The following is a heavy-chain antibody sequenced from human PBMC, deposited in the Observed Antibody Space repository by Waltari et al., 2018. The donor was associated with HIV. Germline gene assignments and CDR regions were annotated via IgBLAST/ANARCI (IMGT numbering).Heavy chain of an antibody. CDR3: ARFRCSSSSCYGRYAMDV. D-gene: IGHD2-2*01. J-gene: IGHJ6*02. V-gene: IGHV4-59*01. CDR1: GGSINNYY. Sequence: QIQLQESGPGLVKPSETLSLTCTVPGGSINNYYWSWIRQSPGRGLEWIGYIHYSGTTNYNPSLQSRVTISVDTSKNQFSLKVTSVTAADTAVYYCARFRCSSSSCYGRYAMDVWGQGTTVTVSS. CDR2: IHYSGTT.